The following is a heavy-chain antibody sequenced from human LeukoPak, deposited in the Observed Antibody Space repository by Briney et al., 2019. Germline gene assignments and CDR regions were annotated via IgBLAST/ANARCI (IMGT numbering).Heavy chain of an antibody. CDR2: INHSGIT. Sequence: SETLSLTCAVYGGSFSTYYWNWIRQPPGKGLEWIGEINHSGITNYNSSLKSRVTISVDTSKIQFSLVLSSVTAADTAMYYCARDETGDAYWGQGTLVTVSS. CDR1: GGSFSTYY. V-gene: IGHV4-34*01. J-gene: IGHJ4*02. CDR3: ARDETGDAY. D-gene: IGHD7-27*01.